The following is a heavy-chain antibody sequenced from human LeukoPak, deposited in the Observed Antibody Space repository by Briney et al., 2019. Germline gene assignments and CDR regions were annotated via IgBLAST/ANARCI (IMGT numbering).Heavy chain of an antibody. CDR3: AKDMNSYASGSSYNPWGPFDS. V-gene: IGHV3-9*01. CDR2: IVWNSGNT. CDR1: GFTFDNYA. J-gene: IGHJ4*02. D-gene: IGHD3-10*01. Sequence: SLRLSCAASGFTFDNYAMHWVRQAPGEGLGWVSGIVWNSGNTGFAESVKGRFTISRDNAENSLYLQMNSLTPEDTAFYFCAKDMNSYASGSSYNPWGPFDSWGQGTLVTVSS.